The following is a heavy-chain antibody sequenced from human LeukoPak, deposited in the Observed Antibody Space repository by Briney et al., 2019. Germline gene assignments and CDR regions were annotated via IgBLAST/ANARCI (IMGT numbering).Heavy chain of an antibody. Sequence: SETLSLTCTVSGGSIRSSSYYWGWIRQPPGKGLEWIGSIYYSGSTYYNASLKSRGSISVDTSKNQFSLKLNSVTAADTAVYFCARQVVAVAGTGYFDYWGQGTLVTVSS. CDR2: IYYSGST. V-gene: IGHV4-39*01. J-gene: IGHJ4*02. D-gene: IGHD6-19*01. CDR1: GGSIRSSSYY. CDR3: ARQVVAVAGTGYFDY.